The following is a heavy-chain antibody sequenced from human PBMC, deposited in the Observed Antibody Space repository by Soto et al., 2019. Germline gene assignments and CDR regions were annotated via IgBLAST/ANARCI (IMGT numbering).Heavy chain of an antibody. J-gene: IGHJ1*01. V-gene: IGHV3-7*03. D-gene: IGHD6-13*01. CDR1: GFTFSSYW. CDR2: INQDGSEK. CDR3: ARDGSIAAAEYFQH. Sequence: GGSLRLSCAASGFTFSSYWMSWVRQAPGKGLEWVANINQDGSEKYYVDSVKGRFTISRDNAKNSLYLQMNSLRAEDTAVYYCARDGSIAAAEYFQHWGQGTLVTVSS.